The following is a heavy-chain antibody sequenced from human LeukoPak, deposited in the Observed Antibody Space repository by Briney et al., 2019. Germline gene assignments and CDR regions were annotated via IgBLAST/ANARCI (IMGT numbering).Heavy chain of an antibody. Sequence: GASVKVSCRASGYTFTSYGISWVRQAPGQGLEWMGWISAYNGNTNYAQKLQGRVTMTTDTSTSTAYMELRSLRSDDTAVYYCARDRWELLDPHFDYWGQGTLVTVSS. CDR3: ARDRWELLDPHFDY. J-gene: IGHJ4*02. D-gene: IGHD1-26*01. CDR1: GYTFTSYG. V-gene: IGHV1-18*01. CDR2: ISAYNGNT.